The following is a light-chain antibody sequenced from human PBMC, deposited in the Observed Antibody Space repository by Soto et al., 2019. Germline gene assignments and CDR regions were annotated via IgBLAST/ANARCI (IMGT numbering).Light chain of an antibody. J-gene: IGLJ1*01. CDR1: SSDVGGYNY. CDR2: EVN. Sequence: QSVLPQPPSASGSPGQSVAISCTGTSSDVGGYNYVSWYQQHPGKAPKLMIYEVNTRPSGIPDRFSGSKSGNTASLTVSGVQDEDEANYYCSSYAGSSNVFGTGTKLTVL. CDR3: SSYAGSSNV. V-gene: IGLV2-8*01.